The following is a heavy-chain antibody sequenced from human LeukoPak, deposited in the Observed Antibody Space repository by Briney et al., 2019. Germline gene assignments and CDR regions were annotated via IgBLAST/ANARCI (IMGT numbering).Heavy chain of an antibody. CDR2: IYYSGST. CDR1: GGSFSGYY. Sequence: SETLSLTCAVYGGSFSGYYWSWIRQPPGKGLEWIGSIYYSGSTYYNPSLKSRVTISVDTSKNQFSLKLSSVTAADTAVYYCARTRYYYNSRSYGAPYYFDYWGQGTLVTVSS. J-gene: IGHJ4*02. V-gene: IGHV4-34*01. CDR3: ARTRYYYNSRSYGAPYYFDY. D-gene: IGHD3-10*01.